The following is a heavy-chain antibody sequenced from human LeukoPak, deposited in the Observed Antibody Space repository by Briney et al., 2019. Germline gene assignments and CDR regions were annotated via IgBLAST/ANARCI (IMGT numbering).Heavy chain of an antibody. CDR1: GYSFTSHY. CDR3: ARGRGSGWYRSTYGDY. J-gene: IGHJ4*02. D-gene: IGHD6-19*01. CDR2: INPSGSST. Sequence: GASVKVSCKASGYSFTSHYMHWVRQAPGQGLEWLGLINPSGSSTLYAQKFQGRVTMTRDMSTTTDYMELSSLRSEDTAVYYCARGRGSGWYRSTYGDYWGQGTLVTVSS. V-gene: IGHV1-46*01.